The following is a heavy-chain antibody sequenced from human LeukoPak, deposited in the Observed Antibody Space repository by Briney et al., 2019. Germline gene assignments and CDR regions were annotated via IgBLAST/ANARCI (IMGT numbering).Heavy chain of an antibody. Sequence: ASVKVSCKASGYTFTGYYMHWVRQAPGQGLEWMGWINPNSGGTNYAQRFQGWVTMTRDTSISTAYMELSRLRSDDTAVYYCARDYYYGSGDYWGQGTLVTVSS. V-gene: IGHV1-2*04. CDR2: INPNSGGT. J-gene: IGHJ4*02. D-gene: IGHD3-10*01. CDR1: GYTFTGYY. CDR3: ARDYYYGSGDY.